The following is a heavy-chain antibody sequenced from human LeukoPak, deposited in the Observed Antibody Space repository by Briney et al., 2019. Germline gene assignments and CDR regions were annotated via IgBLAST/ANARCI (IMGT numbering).Heavy chain of an antibody. CDR3: AKSLEAYYFDY. V-gene: IGHV3-48*01. J-gene: IGHJ4*02. CDR2: ISSSSSTI. D-gene: IGHD5-24*01. CDR1: GFTFSSYS. Sequence: GGSLRLSCAASGFTFSSYSMNWVRQAPGKGLEWVSYISSSSSTIYYADSVKGRFTISRDNAKNSLYLQMNSLRAEDTAVYYCAKSLEAYYFDYWGQGTLVTVSS.